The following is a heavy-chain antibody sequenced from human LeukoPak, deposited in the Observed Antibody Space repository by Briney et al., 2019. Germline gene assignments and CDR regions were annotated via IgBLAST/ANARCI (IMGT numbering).Heavy chain of an antibody. V-gene: IGHV3-9*01. Sequence: PGRSLRLSCAASGFTFDDYAMHWVRQAPGKGLEWVSSISWNSGSIDYADSVKGRFTISRDNAKNSLYLQMNSLRAEDTAVYYCAATPAAMFYWGQGTLVTVSS. CDR3: AATPAAMFY. CDR2: ISWNSGSI. D-gene: IGHD2-2*01. CDR1: GFTFDDYA. J-gene: IGHJ4*02.